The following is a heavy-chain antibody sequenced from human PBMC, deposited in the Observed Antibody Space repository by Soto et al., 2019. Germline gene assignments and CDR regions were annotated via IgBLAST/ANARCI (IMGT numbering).Heavy chain of an antibody. Sequence: QVQLQQWGAGLLKPSETLSLTCAVYGASLSGYYWTWIRQSPGKGLEWIAEINESGSPNYSPSLKRRVTISIVTSQKHFSQTLSSVTAADTAVYYCWGGSLYGSGSYSIRSGFQYYFYIDVWGKGTTVTVSS. CDR1: GASLSGYY. V-gene: IGHV4-34*01. CDR2: INESGSP. D-gene: IGHD3-10*01. J-gene: IGHJ6*03. CDR3: WGGSLYGSGSYSIRSGFQYYFYIDV.